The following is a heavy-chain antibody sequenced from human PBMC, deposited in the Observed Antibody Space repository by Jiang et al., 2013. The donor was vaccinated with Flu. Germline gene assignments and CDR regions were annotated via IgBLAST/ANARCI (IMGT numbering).Heavy chain of an antibody. CDR1: GYTFTGYY. CDR3: ARDRQGFLEWLPGFDY. D-gene: IGHD3-3*01. Sequence: SGAEVKKPGASVKVSCKASGYTFTGYYMHWVRQAPGQGLEWMGWINPNSGGTNYAQKFQGRVTMTRDTSISTAYMELSRLRSDDTAVYYCARDRQGFLEWLPGFDYWGQGTLVTVSS. V-gene: IGHV1-2*02. CDR2: INPNSGGT. J-gene: IGHJ4*02.